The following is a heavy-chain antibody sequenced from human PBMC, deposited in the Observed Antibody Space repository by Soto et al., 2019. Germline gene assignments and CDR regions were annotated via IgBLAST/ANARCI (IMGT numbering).Heavy chain of an antibody. J-gene: IGHJ4*02. CDR3: AKDLGGRRRASDF. V-gene: IGHV3-23*01. D-gene: IGHD1-26*01. CDR2: IGVSGGTT. Sequence: EVQLLESGGGFVQPGGSLRLSCAASGFTFSNFAMRWLRQAPGKGLEWLSTIGVSGGTTVYADSVKGRFTISRDDSKSTLYRQVNGLRVEDTAVYYCAKDLGGRRRASDFWGQGTLLSVAS. CDR1: GFTFSNFA.